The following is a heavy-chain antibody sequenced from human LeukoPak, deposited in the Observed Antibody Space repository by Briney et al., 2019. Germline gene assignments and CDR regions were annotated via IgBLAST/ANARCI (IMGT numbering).Heavy chain of an antibody. CDR2: IYYSGST. Sequence: SETLSLTCTVSGGSISSSSYYWGWIRQPPGKGLEWIGSIYYSGSTYYNPSLKSRVTISVDTSKNQFSLKLSSVTAADTAVYYCARERRYSYSTGSGNWGQGTLVTVSS. V-gene: IGHV4-39*07. CDR3: ARERRYSYSTGSGN. D-gene: IGHD5-18*01. CDR1: GGSISSSSYY. J-gene: IGHJ4*02.